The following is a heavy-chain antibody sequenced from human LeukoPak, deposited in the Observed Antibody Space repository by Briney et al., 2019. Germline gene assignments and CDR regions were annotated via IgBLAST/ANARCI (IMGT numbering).Heavy chain of an antibody. Sequence: SGPTLVNPTQTLTLTCTFSGFSLSPSGMCVSWIRQPPGKALEWLARIDWDDDKFDSTSLKTRLTISKDTSKNQVVLTMTNMDPVDTATYYCARQTGTTYFDYWGQGTLVTVSS. CDR2: IDWDDDK. J-gene: IGHJ4*02. CDR1: GFSLSPSGMC. CDR3: ARQTGTTYFDY. V-gene: IGHV2-70*17. D-gene: IGHD1-7*01.